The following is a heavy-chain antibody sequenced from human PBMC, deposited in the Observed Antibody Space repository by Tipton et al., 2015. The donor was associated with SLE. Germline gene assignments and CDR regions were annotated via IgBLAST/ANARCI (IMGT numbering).Heavy chain of an antibody. CDR2: INHSGTT. J-gene: IGHJ2*01. CDR1: GGSFSDYY. V-gene: IGHV4-34*01. D-gene: IGHD1-26*01. Sequence: LSLTCAVYGGSFSDYYWSWIRQPPGKGLEWIGEINHSGTTNYNPSLNSRGTISLDKSRNQFSLKLNSVAAADTAIYYCARTYSVSYWYFDLWGRGTLVTVSS. CDR3: ARTYSVSYWYFDL.